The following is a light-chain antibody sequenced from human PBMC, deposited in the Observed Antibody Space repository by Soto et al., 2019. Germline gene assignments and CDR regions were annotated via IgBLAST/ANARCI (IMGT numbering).Light chain of an antibody. CDR2: DAS. J-gene: IGKJ3*01. Sequence: DIPMTQSPSTLSASVGDRVTTTCRASQSISSWLAWYQQKPGKAPKLLIYDASSLESGVPSRFSGSGSGTEFTLTISSLQPDDFATYYCQQYNSYSLFTFGPGTKVDIK. CDR1: QSISSW. CDR3: QQYNSYSLFT. V-gene: IGKV1-5*01.